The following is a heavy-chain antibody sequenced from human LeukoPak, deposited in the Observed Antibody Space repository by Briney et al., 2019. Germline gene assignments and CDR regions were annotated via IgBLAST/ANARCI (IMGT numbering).Heavy chain of an antibody. D-gene: IGHD5-12*01. J-gene: IGHJ4*02. V-gene: IGHV1-2*02. CDR1: GYRFTDSY. Sequence: ASVKVSCKASGYRFTDSYMHWVRQAPGQGFEWMGWINPSTGDTKYAKMFQGRVTLTTGASINAAYMELSGLRPADTAVYFCVSPYDQGGQEPLVTVPS. CDR3: VSPYDQ. CDR2: INPSTGDT.